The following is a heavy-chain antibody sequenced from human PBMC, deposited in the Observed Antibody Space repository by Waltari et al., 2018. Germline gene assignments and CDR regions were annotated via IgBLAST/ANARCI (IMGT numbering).Heavy chain of an antibody. CDR2: ITPNRGGT. D-gene: IGHD6-13*01. CDR1: GYTFTGYY. J-gene: IGHJ4*02. Sequence: QVQLVQSGAEVKKPGASVKVSCKASGYTFTGYYMHWVRQAPGQGLEWMGWITPNRGGTNYAQKFQGRVTMTRDTSISTAYMELSRLRADDTAVYYCAREMHGLAAGYWGQGTLVTVAS. V-gene: IGHV1-2*02. CDR3: AREMHGLAAGY.